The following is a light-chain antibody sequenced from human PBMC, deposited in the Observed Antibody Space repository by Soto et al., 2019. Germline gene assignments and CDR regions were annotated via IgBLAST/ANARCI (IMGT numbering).Light chain of an antibody. CDR3: QQYNNWPRT. Sequence: EIVMTQSPATLSVSQGERATLSCRASQSVSSNLAWYQQKPGQAPRLLIYGASTRATGIPARFSVSGSGTEFTLTIRSLQSEDFAVYYCQQYNNWPRTFGQGTKVDIK. V-gene: IGKV3-15*01. J-gene: IGKJ1*01. CDR1: QSVSSN. CDR2: GAS.